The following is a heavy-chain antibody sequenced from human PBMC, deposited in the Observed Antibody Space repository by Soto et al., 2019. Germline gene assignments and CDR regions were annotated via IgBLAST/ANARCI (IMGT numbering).Heavy chain of an antibody. D-gene: IGHD3-10*01. Sequence: PGGSLRLSCAASGFTFSNAWMNWVRQAPGKGLEWVGRIKSKTDGGTTDYAAPVKGRFTISRDDSKNTLYLQMNSLKTEDTAVYYCTTTRRLLWFGELSCGMDVWGQGTTVTVSS. CDR2: IKSKTDGGTT. J-gene: IGHJ6*02. CDR1: GFTFSNAW. CDR3: TTTRRLLWFGELSCGMDV. V-gene: IGHV3-15*07.